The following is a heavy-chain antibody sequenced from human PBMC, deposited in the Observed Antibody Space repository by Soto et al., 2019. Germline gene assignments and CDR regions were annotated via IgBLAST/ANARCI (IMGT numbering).Heavy chain of an antibody. CDR3: VRCTVDTIISSGGCNWFDP. CDR2: ISGGGDQS. D-gene: IGHD6-19*01. V-gene: IGHV3-23*01. J-gene: IGHJ5*02. CDR1: GFPFSSHA. Sequence: EVQLLESGGALVQPGGSLRLSCAASGFPFSSHAMSWVRQVPGKGLDWVSAISGGGDQSYYADFAKGRFTISRDNSQNTLYLQMYSLRSEDTALYFCVRCTVDTIISSGGCNWFDPWGQGTLVIVSS.